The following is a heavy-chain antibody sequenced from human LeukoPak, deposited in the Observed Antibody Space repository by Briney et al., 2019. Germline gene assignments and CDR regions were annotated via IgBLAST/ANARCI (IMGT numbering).Heavy chain of an antibody. J-gene: IGHJ5*02. D-gene: IGHD2-15*01. CDR3: ARALGYCSGGSCMRGYNWFDP. CDR2: IYYGGST. V-gene: IGHV4-39*01. Sequence: PSETLSLTCTVSGGSISSSDYYWGWVRQPPGKGLEWIGSIYYGGSTYYNPSLKSRVTISVDTSMNQFSLKLSFVTTADTAVYYCARALGYCSGGSCMRGYNWFDPWGQGTLVTVPS. CDR1: GGSISSSDYY.